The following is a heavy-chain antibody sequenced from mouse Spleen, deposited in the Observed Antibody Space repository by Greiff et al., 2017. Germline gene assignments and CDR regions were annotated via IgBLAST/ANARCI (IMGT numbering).Heavy chain of an antibody. CDR1: GFTFSSYA. J-gene: IGHJ4*01. V-gene: IGHV5-9-4*01. CDR2: ISSGGSYT. Sequence: EVHLVESGGGLVKPGGSLKLSCAASGFTFSSYAMSWVRQSPEKRLEWVAEISSGGSYTYYPDTVTGRFTISRDNAKNTLYLEMSSLRSEDTAMYYCARAHDAMDYWGQGTSVTVSS. CDR3: ARAHDAMDY.